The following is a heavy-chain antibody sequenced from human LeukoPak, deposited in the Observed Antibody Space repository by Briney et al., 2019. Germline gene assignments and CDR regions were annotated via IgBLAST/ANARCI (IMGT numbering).Heavy chain of an antibody. D-gene: IGHD3-22*01. J-gene: IGHJ6*03. CDR3: ATFGNYYDSSGYYGDNYFYYYFDV. Sequence: SETLSLTCTVSGYSISSGYYWGWIRQPPGKGLEWIGSISHSGRTYYNPSLKSRVTISVDTSKNQFSLKLSSVTAADTAVYYSATFGNYYDSSGYYGDNYFYYYFDVWGKGTTVTVSS. CDR1: GYSISSGYY. V-gene: IGHV4-38-2*02. CDR2: ISHSGRT.